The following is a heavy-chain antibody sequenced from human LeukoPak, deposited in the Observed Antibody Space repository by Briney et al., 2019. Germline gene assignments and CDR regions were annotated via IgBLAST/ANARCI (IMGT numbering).Heavy chain of an antibody. D-gene: IGHD2-2*01. Sequence: SVKVSCKASGGTFSSYAISWVRQAPGQGLGWMGGIIPIFGTANYAQKFQGRVTITTDESTSTAYMELSSLRSEDTAVYYCARERADCSSTSCYRGYNWFDPWGQETLVTVSS. CDR1: GGTFSSYA. CDR3: ARERADCSSTSCYRGYNWFDP. J-gene: IGHJ5*02. CDR2: IIPIFGTA. V-gene: IGHV1-69*05.